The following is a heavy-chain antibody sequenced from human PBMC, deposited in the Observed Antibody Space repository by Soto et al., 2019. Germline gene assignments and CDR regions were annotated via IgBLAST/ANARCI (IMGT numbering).Heavy chain of an antibody. Sequence: GGSLRLSCAASGFTFSSYERNWFRQAPGKGLEGVAYISISGRTIYYADSVKGRFTISRDDAKSSLYLQMNSLRAGDTAVYYCARDVSGSFYVSGINDDAYDLWGQGTLVTVSS. CDR2: ISISGRTI. CDR1: GFTFSSYE. D-gene: IGHD1-26*01. CDR3: ARDVSGSFYVSGINDDAYDL. J-gene: IGHJ3*01. V-gene: IGHV3-48*03.